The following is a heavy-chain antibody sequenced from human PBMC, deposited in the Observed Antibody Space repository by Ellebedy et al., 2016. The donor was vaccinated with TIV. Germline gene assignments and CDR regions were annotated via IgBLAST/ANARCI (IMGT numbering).Heavy chain of an antibody. V-gene: IGHV1-2*02. D-gene: IGHD6-6*01. CDR1: GYTFTGYY. Sequence: ASVKVSCKASGYTFTGYYMHWVRQAPGQGLEWMGWINPNSGGTNYAQKFQGRVTMTRDTSISTAYMELGWLRSDETAVYYCARDRYSRSSTRANWFDPWGQGTLVTVSS. J-gene: IGHJ5*02. CDR2: INPNSGGT. CDR3: ARDRYSRSSTRANWFDP.